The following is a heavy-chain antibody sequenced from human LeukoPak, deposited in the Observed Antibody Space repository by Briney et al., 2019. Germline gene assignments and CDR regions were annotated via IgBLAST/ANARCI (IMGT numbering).Heavy chain of an antibody. D-gene: IGHD1-26*01. CDR2: ISWNSGSI. CDR3: AKGDSGSYQGYYFDY. J-gene: IGHJ4*02. CDR1: GFTFDDYA. Sequence: PGGSLRLSCAASGFTFDDYAMHWVRQAPGKGLEWVSGISWNSGSIGYADSVKGRFTISRDNAKNSLYLQMNSLRAEDMALYYCAKGDSGSYQGYYFDYWGQGTLVTVSS. V-gene: IGHV3-9*03.